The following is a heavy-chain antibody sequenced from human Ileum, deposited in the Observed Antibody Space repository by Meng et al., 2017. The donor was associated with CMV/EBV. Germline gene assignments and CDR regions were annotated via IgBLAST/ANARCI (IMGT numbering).Heavy chain of an antibody. J-gene: IGHJ4*02. CDR3: AREAQYGTSSSRFDY. Sequence: GESLKISCAASGFTFRSYWMHWVRQAPGKGLVWVPDIDSDGSSTTYADSVKGRFTISRDNAKNTLYLQLSGLRADDTAVYYCAREAQYGTSSSRFDYWGQGTLVTVSS. CDR1: GFTFRSYW. V-gene: IGHV3-74*01. D-gene: IGHD6-6*01. CDR2: IDSDGSST.